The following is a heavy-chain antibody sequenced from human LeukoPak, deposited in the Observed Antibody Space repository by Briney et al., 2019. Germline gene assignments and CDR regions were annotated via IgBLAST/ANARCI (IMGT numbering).Heavy chain of an antibody. CDR1: GYSISSGYY. J-gene: IGHJ4*02. Sequence: SETLSLTCTVSGYSISSGYYWGWIRQPPGKGLEWIGSIYHSGSTYYNPSLKSRVTISVDTSKNQFSLKLSSVTAADTAVYYCARGGVGATSGRGFDYWGQGTLVTVSS. D-gene: IGHD1-26*01. CDR3: ARGGVGATSGRGFDY. CDR2: IYHSGST. V-gene: IGHV4-38-2*02.